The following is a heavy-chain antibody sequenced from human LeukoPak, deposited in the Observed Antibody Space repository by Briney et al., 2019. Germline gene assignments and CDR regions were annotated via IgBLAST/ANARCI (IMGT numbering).Heavy chain of an antibody. CDR2: ISYDGSNK. V-gene: IGHV3-30*18. CDR3: AKKHYGGNDY. D-gene: IGHD4-23*01. CDR1: GFTFSSYG. Sequence: GRSLRLSCAASGFTFSSYGVHWVRQAPGKGLEWVAVISYDGSNKYYADSVKGRFTISRDNSKNTLYLQMNSLRAEDTAVYYCAKKHYGGNDYWGQGTLVTVSS. J-gene: IGHJ4*02.